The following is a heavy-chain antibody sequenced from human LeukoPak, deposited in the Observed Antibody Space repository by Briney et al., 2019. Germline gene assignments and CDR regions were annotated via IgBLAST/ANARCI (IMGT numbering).Heavy chain of an antibody. D-gene: IGHD3-22*01. CDR3: AKAYYYDRTLDY. CDR1: GFTFDDYA. V-gene: IGHV3-9*01. Sequence: GGSLRLSCAASGFTFDDYAMHRVRQAPGKGLEWVSGISWNSGSIGYADSVKGRFTISRDNAKNSPYLQMNSLRAEDTALYYCAKAYYYDRTLDYWGQGTLVTVSS. CDR2: ISWNSGSI. J-gene: IGHJ4*02.